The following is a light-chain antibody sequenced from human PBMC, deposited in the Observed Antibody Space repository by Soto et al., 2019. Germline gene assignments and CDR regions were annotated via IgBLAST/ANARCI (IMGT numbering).Light chain of an antibody. CDR2: SNT. CDR1: TSNIGTNS. CDR3: AAWDDSLNAWL. V-gene: IGLV1-44*01. Sequence: QSVLTQPPSASGTPGQRVTISCSGSTSNIGTNSVNWYQQVPGTAPKLFISSNTERPSGVPDRFSGSKSGTSASLAISGLQSEDEADYYCAAWDDSLNAWLFGGGTKRPS. J-gene: IGLJ3*02.